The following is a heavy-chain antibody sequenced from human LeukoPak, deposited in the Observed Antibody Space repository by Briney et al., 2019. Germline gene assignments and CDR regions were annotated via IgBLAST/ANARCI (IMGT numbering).Heavy chain of an antibody. J-gene: IGHJ3*02. V-gene: IGHV3-23*01. CDR1: GFTFSSYA. D-gene: IGHD1-26*01. CDR3: AKDSWREWELLRSDDAFDI. CDR2: ISGSGGST. Sequence: SGGSLRLSCAASGFTFSSYAMSWVRQAPGKGLEWVSAISGSGGSTYYADSAKGRFTISRDNSKNTLYLQMNSLRAEDTAVYYCAKDSWREWELLRSDDAFDIWGQGTMVTVSS.